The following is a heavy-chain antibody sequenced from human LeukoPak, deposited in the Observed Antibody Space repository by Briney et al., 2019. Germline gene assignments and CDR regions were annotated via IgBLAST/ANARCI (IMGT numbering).Heavy chain of an antibody. CDR2: INSDGSWT. Sequence: GGSLRLSCAASGNYWMHWVRQAPGKGLVWVSHINSDGSWTSYADSVKGRFTISRDSSKNTLYLQMTSLRAEDTVVYYCARDRSPYDDILAGYLPSLWGQGTLVTVSS. CDR1: GNYW. D-gene: IGHD3-9*01. CDR3: ARDRSPYDDILAGYLPSL. J-gene: IGHJ4*02. V-gene: IGHV3-74*01.